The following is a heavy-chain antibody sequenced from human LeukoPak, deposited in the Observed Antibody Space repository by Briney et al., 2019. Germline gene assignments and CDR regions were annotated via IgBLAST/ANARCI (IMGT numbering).Heavy chain of an antibody. CDR3: ATTLDYYDRGFDY. J-gene: IGHJ4*02. CDR2: INPSGGST. D-gene: IGHD3-22*01. CDR1: GGTFSSYA. V-gene: IGHV1-46*01. Sequence: EASVRVSCKASGGTFSSYAISWVRQAPGQGLEWMGIINPSGGSTSYAQKFQGRVTMTRDMSTSTVYMELSSLRSEDTAVYYCATTLDYYDRGFDYWGQGTLVTVSS.